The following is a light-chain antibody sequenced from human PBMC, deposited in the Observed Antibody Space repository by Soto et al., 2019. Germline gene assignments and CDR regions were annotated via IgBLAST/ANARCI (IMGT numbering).Light chain of an antibody. J-gene: IGKJ1*01. CDR3: QQGSSFPWT. CDR2: AAS. Sequence: DIQMTQSPSSVSASVGDRVTITCRASQDIDSWLAWYQQKPGKAPKLLIYAASSLQSGVPSRFSGSGSGTDFTFTISSLQSEDFATYYCQQGSSFPWTFGQGTKVEIK. CDR1: QDIDSW. V-gene: IGKV1-12*01.